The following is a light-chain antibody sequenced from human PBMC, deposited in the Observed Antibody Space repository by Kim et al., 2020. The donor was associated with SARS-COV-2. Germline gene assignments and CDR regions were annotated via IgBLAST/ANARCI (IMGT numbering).Light chain of an antibody. CDR2: SAS. CDR3: LQDYNYPYT. V-gene: IGKV1-6*01. Sequence: IRMTQSPSSLSASVGDRVTITCRASQGITIDLGWYQQKPGKAPKLLISSASNLQSGVPSRFSGSGSATDFTLTISSLQPEDFATYYCLQDYNYPYTFGQGTKLEI. J-gene: IGKJ2*01. CDR1: QGITID.